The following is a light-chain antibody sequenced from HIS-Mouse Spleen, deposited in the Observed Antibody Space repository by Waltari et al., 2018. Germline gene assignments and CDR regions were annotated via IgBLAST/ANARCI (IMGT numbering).Light chain of an antibody. CDR2: EDS. V-gene: IGLV3-10*01. J-gene: IGLJ2*01. CDR3: YSTDSSGNHRV. CDR1: ALPKKS. Sequence: SYELTQPPSVSVSPGQTARITSSGDALPKKSALWYQQKSGQAPVLVIYEDSKRPSGIPERFSGSSSGTMATLTISGAQVEDEADYYCYSTDSSGNHRVFGGGTKLTVL.